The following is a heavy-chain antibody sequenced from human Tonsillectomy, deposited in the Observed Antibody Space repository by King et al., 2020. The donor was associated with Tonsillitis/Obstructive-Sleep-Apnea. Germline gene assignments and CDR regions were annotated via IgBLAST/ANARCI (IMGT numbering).Heavy chain of an antibody. V-gene: IGHV1-18*01. Sequence: QLVQSGAEVKMPGASVKVSCKASGYTFISYGISWVRQAPGQGLEWMGWINAYNGNTNYAQKFQGRVTMTTDTSTSTAYMELKSLRSDDTAVYYFARGPYSGSFLGHYSFDYWGQGTLVTVSS. D-gene: IGHD1-26*01. CDR3: ARGPYSGSFLGHYSFDY. CDR2: INAYNGNT. CDR1: GYTFISYG. J-gene: IGHJ4*02.